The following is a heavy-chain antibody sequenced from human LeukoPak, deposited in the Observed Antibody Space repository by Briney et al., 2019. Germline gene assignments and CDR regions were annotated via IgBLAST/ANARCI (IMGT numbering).Heavy chain of an antibody. J-gene: IGHJ4*02. Sequence: GASVKVSCKASGYTFSSYGISWVRRAPGLGLEWMGWISTYNGNTNYAQNLQGRVTMTTDTSTSTAYMELRSLRSDDTAVYYCARDFTGGNYFNAYWSQAPLVTASS. CDR3: ARDFTGGNYFNAY. CDR2: ISTYNGNT. V-gene: IGHV1-18*04. D-gene: IGHD1-26*01. CDR1: GYTFSSYG.